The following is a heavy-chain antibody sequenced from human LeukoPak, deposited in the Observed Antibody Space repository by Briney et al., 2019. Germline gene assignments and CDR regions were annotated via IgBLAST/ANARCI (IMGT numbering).Heavy chain of an antibody. D-gene: IGHD2-15*01. V-gene: IGHV4-34*01. CDR2: INHSGST. J-gene: IGHJ6*02. CDR3: ARVVVAAPSFYYGMDV. Sequence: SETLSLTCAVYGGSFSGYYWSWIRQPPGKGLEWIGEINHSGSTNYNPSLKSRVTISVDTSKNQFSLKLSSVTAADTAVYYCARVVVAAPSFYYGMDVWGQGTTVTVSS. CDR1: GGSFSGYY.